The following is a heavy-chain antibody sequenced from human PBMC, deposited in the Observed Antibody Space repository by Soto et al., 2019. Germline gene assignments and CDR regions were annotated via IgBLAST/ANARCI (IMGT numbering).Heavy chain of an antibody. V-gene: IGHV4-59*11. CDR2: IYYTGST. D-gene: IGHD3-10*01. CDR3: ARVSGIYYYGMDV. CDR1: GGSISSHD. J-gene: IGHJ6*02. Sequence: PSETLSLTCTVPGGSISSHDWSWIRQPPGKGLEWIGYIYYTGSTSYNPSLKSRVTISVDTSKNQLSLKLSSVTAVDTAVYYCARVSGIYYYGMDVWGQGTTVTVSS.